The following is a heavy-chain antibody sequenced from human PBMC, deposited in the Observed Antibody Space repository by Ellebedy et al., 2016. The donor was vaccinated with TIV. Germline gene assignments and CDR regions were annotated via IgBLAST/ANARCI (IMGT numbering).Heavy chain of an antibody. V-gene: IGHV3-21*04. J-gene: IGHJ4*02. CDR2: ISSSSSYI. CDR1: GFTFSSYS. Sequence: GESLKISXAASGFTFSSYSMNWVRQAPGKGLEWVSSISSSSSYIYYADSMKGRFTISRDNAKNSLYLQMNSLRAEDTALYYCASTSGSTGTDYWGQGTLVTVSS. D-gene: IGHD1-26*01. CDR3: ASTSGSTGTDY.